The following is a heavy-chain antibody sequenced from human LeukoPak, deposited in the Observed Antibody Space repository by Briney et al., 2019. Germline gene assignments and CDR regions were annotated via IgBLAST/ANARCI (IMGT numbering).Heavy chain of an antibody. Sequence: GGSLRLSCAASGFTVSSNYMSWVRQAPGKGLEWVSVIYSGGSTYYADSVKGRFTISRDNSKNTLYLQMNSLRAEDTAVYYCAREAYYDSSPRVSAFDIWGKGTMVPVSS. CDR3: AREAYYDSSPRVSAFDI. D-gene: IGHD3-22*01. J-gene: IGHJ3*02. V-gene: IGHV3-53*01. CDR1: GFTVSSNY. CDR2: IYSGGST.